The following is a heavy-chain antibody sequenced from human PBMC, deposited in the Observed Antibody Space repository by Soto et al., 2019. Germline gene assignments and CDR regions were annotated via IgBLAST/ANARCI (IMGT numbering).Heavy chain of an antibody. CDR3: ARIIKHCSSTSCYSYYFDY. D-gene: IGHD2-2*01. J-gene: IGHJ4*02. CDR1: GGSISSYY. V-gene: IGHV4-59*01. Sequence: SETLSLTCTVSGGSISSYYWSWIRQPPGKGLEWIGYIYYSGSTNYNPSLKSRVTISVDTSKNQFSLKLSSVTAADTAVYYCARIIKHCSSTSCYSYYFDYWGQGTLVTVPQ. CDR2: IYYSGST.